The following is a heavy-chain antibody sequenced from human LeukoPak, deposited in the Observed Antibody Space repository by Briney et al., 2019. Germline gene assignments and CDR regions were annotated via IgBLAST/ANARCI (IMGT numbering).Heavy chain of an antibody. CDR1: GGSFNGYY. J-gene: IGHJ5*02. CDR3: ARGLVVVPAAMRGAGWFDP. D-gene: IGHD2-2*01. CDR2: INHSGST. Sequence: SETLSLTCAVYGGSFNGYYWSWIRQPPGKGLEWIGEINHSGSTNYNPSLKSRVTISVDTSKNQFSLKLSSVTAADTAVYYCARGLVVVPAAMRGAGWFDPWGQGTLVTVSS. V-gene: IGHV4-34*01.